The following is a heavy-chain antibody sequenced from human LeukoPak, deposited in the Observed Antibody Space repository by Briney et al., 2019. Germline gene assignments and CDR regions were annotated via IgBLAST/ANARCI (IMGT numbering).Heavy chain of an antibody. CDR3: ASLGYCSGGSCYSDY. D-gene: IGHD2-15*01. CDR2: IYTSGST. J-gene: IGHJ4*02. CDR1: GGSISSYY. V-gene: IGHV4-4*09. Sequence: SETLSLTCTVSGGSISSYYWSWIRQPPGKGLEWIGYIYTSGSTNYNPSLKSRVTISVDTSKNQFSLKLSSVTAADTAVYYCASLGYCSGGSCYSDYWGQGTLVTVSS.